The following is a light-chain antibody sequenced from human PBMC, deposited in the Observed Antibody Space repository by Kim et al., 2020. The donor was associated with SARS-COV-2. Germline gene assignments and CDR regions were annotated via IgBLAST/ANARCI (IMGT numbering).Light chain of an antibody. CDR1: SIRSFY. CDR3: NSRDTSGIHNVI. J-gene: IGLJ2*01. CDR2: GET. V-gene: IGLV3-19*01. Sequence: SSELTQDPVVSVALGRTVTITCQGDSIRSFYASWYRQKPGQAPELVVNGETGRPSGIPDRFSGSISGNTASLTITGAQAEDEGDYYCNSRDTSGIHNVIFGGGTQLTVL.